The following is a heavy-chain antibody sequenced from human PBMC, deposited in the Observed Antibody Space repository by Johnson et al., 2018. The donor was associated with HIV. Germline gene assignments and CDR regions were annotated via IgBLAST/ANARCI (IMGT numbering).Heavy chain of an antibody. J-gene: IGHJ3*02. V-gene: IGHV3-9*01. CDR3: VKERRGLDAFDI. D-gene: IGHD5-12*01. CDR2: ISWNSGSI. CDR1: GFTFDDYA. Sequence: VQLVESGGGLVQPGRSLRLSCAASGFTFDDYAMHWVRQAPGKGLEWVSGISWNSGSIDYADSVKGRFTISRDNAKNSLYLQMSSLKAEDTALYYCVKERRGLDAFDIWGQVTMVTVSS.